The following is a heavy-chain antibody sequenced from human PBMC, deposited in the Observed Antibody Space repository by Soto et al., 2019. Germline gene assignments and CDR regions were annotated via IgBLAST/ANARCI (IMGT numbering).Heavy chain of an antibody. Sequence: HGESLKISCKGSGYSFTSYWIGWVRQMPGKGLEWMGIIYPGDSDTRYSPSFQGQVTISADKSISTAYLQWSSLKASDTAMYYCARQGSSSRDGMDVWGQGTTVTVSS. D-gene: IGHD6-6*01. CDR2: IYPGDSDT. CDR1: GYSFTSYW. V-gene: IGHV5-51*01. J-gene: IGHJ6*02. CDR3: ARQGSSSRDGMDV.